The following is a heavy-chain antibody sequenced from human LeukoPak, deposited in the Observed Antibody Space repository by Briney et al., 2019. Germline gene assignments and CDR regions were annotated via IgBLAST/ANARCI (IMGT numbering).Heavy chain of an antibody. D-gene: IGHD1-26*01. Sequence: SETLSLTCTVSGGSISSYYWSWIRQPPGKGLEWIGYTYYSGSTNYNLSLKSRVTISVDTSKNQFSLKLSSVTAADTAVYYCARHIRGATGNWFDPWGQGTLVTVSS. CDR2: TYYSGST. V-gene: IGHV4-59*08. CDR1: GGSISSYY. CDR3: ARHIRGATGNWFDP. J-gene: IGHJ5*02.